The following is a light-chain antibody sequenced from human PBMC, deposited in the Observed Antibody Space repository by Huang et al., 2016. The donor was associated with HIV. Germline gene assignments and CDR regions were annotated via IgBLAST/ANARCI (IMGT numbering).Light chain of an antibody. V-gene: IGKV3-11*01. CDR3: QQRVNGLT. CDR1: QNINTH. J-gene: IGKJ4*01. Sequence: PGQRVSLSCRASQNINTHLAWYQQRPGQPPRLLIYDASSRVPGVAARFSGSGSGTDCTLTISSLESEDFATYSCQQRVNGLTFGGGTKV. CDR2: DAS.